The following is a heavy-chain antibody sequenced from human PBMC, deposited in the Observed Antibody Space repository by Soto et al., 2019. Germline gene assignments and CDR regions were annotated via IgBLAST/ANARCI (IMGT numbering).Heavy chain of an antibody. Sequence: EVQLLESGGGLVQPGGSLRLSCAASAFTFSSYAMSWVRQAPGKGLEWVSTISGSGGTTYYADSVKGRFTISRDNSKNTLYLQMNSLRGADTAVYYCAKVARFCSGSTCSEVPYFQHWGQGTLVTVSS. V-gene: IGHV3-23*01. J-gene: IGHJ1*01. CDR2: ISGSGGTT. CDR1: AFTFSSYA. CDR3: AKVARFCSGSTCSEVPYFQH. D-gene: IGHD2-2*01.